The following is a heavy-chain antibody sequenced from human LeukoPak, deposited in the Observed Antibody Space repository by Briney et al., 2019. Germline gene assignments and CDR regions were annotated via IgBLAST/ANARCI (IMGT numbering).Heavy chain of an antibody. Sequence: SETLSLTCAVYGGSFSGYYWSWIRQPPGKGLEWIGEINHSGSTNYNPSLKSRVTISVGTSKNQFSLKLSSVTAADTAVYYCARHEVGATEYYFDYWGQGTLVTVSS. J-gene: IGHJ4*02. CDR1: GGSFSGYY. CDR3: ARHEVGATEYYFDY. D-gene: IGHD1-26*01. CDR2: INHSGST. V-gene: IGHV4-34*01.